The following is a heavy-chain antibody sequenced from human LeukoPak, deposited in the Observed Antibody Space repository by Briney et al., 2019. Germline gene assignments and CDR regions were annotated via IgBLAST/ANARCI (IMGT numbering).Heavy chain of an antibody. J-gene: IGHJ3*02. CDR3: ASILWLYYYGRGGAFDI. CDR1: GFTFSSYS. Sequence: GGSLRLSCAASGFTFSSYSMNWVRQAPGKGLEWVANIKKDGSEKYYADSVEGRFTISRDNAKNSLYLQMSSLRAEDTAVYYCASILWLYYYGRGGAFDIWGQGTMVTVSS. D-gene: IGHD3-10*02. V-gene: IGHV3-7*01. CDR2: IKKDGSEK.